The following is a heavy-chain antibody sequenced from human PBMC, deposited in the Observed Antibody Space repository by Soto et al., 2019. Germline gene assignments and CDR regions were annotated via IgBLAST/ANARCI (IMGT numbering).Heavy chain of an antibody. Sequence: QLQLQESGPGLMKPSETLSLTCSVSGGSISSTSYYWGWIRQPPGKGLEWIATISYSGSTYYNPSLKSRLTISVDTSNNQFSLKLSSVTAADTAVYYCARHFKYDFWRNYYSGPPDRGGPQKDYWYFDLWGRGTLVSVSS. CDR3: ARHFKYDFWRNYYSGPPDRGGPQKDYWYFDL. CDR1: GGSISSTSYY. J-gene: IGHJ2*01. D-gene: IGHD3-3*01. CDR2: ISYSGST. V-gene: IGHV4-39*01.